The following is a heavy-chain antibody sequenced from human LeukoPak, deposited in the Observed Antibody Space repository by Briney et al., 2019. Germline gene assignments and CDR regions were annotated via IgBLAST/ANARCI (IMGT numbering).Heavy chain of an antibody. CDR3: ARKRLRAGMYYMDV. J-gene: IGHJ6*03. V-gene: IGHV1-18*01. D-gene: IGHD5-12*01. CDR1: GYTFTSYG. Sequence: ASVKVSCKASGYTFTSYGISWVRQAPGQGLEWMGWISAYNGNTNYAQKLQGRVTMTTDTSTSTAYMELRSLRSDDTAVYYCARKRLRAGMYYMDVWGKGTTVTVSS. CDR2: ISAYNGNT.